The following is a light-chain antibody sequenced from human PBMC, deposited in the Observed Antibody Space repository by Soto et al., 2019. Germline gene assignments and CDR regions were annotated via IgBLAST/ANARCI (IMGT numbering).Light chain of an antibody. CDR3: QQSFSSPLT. CDR2: SSS. J-gene: IGKJ4*01. CDR1: LAISNY. V-gene: IGKV1-39*01. Sequence: DIQMTQCPSSLPASVGDRVTITCRASLAISNYLNWYQQKPGKAPDLLIFSSSSLQSGVPSRFSGSGSGTHFTLTISSLQPEDFAVYYCQQSFSSPLTFGGGTKVDIK.